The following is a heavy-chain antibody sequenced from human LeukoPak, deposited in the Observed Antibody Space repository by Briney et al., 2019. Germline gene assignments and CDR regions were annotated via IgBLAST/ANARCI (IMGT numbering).Heavy chain of an antibody. CDR2: IYYSGST. J-gene: IGHJ4*02. CDR1: GGSISSYS. Sequence: SETLSLTCTVSGGSISSYSWSWIWQPPGKGLEWIGYIYYSGSTNYNPSLKSRVTISVDTSKNQFSLKLSSVTAADTAVYYCARLEINDESYFGYWGQGTLVTVSS. D-gene: IGHD1-1*01. CDR3: ARLEINDESYFGY. V-gene: IGHV4-59*01.